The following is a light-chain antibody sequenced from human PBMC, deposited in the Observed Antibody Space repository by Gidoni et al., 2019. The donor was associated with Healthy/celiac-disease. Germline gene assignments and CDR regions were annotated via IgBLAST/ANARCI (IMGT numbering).Light chain of an antibody. CDR3: SSYTSSSTPLYV. CDR1: SSDVGGYTY. V-gene: IGLV2-14*01. CDR2: DVS. J-gene: IGLJ1*01. Sequence: QSALPPPASVSGSPGQSITISCTGTSSDVGGYTYVSWYQQHPGKAPKLMIYDVSNRPSGVSNRFSGSKSGNTASLTISGLQAEDEADYYCSSYTSSSTPLYVFGTGTKVTVL.